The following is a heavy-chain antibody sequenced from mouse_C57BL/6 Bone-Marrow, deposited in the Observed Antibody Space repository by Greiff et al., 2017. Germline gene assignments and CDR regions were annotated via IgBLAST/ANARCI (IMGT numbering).Heavy chain of an antibody. CDR2: IYPRSGNT. D-gene: IGHD1-1*01. CDR3: ARNYGSSYWYFDV. Sequence: VQLQQSGAELARPGASVKLSCKASGYTFTSYGISWVKQRTGQGLEWIGEIYPRSGNTYYNEKFKGKATLTADKSSSTAYIELRSLTSEDSAVYFCARNYGSSYWYFDVWGTGTTVTVSS. J-gene: IGHJ1*03. V-gene: IGHV1-81*01. CDR1: GYTFTSYG.